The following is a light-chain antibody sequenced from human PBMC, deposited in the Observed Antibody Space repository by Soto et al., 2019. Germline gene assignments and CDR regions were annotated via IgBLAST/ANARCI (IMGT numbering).Light chain of an antibody. CDR2: GAS. V-gene: IGKV3-15*01. CDR1: QSVSSN. CDR3: QQYNNWLII. Sequence: EIVMTQSPATLSVSPGERATLSCRASQSVSSNLAWYQQKPGQAPRLLIYGASTRATGIPARFSGSGSGTEFTLTISSLQSEDFAVYYCQQYNNWLIIFGQGTRLEI. J-gene: IGKJ5*01.